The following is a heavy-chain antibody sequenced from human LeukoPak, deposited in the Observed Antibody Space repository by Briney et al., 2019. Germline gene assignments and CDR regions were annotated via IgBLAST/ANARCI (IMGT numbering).Heavy chain of an antibody. CDR3: VRDYRNWNYALYYYGMDV. CDR1: GDXVSSNSAA. J-gene: IGHJ6*02. D-gene: IGHD1-7*01. CDR2: TYYRSKWYD. V-gene: IGHV6-1*01. Sequence: SQTLSLTCAISGDXVSSNSAAWNWIRQSPSRGLQWLGRTYYRSKWYDDYAVSVKSRITINPDTSKNQFSLQLNSVTPEDTAVYYCVRDYRNWNYALYYYGMDVWGQGTTVTVSS.